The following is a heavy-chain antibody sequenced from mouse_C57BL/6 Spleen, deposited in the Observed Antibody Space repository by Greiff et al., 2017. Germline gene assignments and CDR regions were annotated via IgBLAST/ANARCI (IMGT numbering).Heavy chain of an antibody. J-gene: IGHJ2*01. Sequence: EVQRVESGGGLVKPGGSLKLSCAASGFTFSDYGMHWVRQAPEKGLEWVAYISSGSSTIYYADTVKGRFTISRDNAKNTLFLQMTSLRSEDTAMDYCARSNYYGRGDFDYWGQGTTLTVSS. D-gene: IGHD1-1*01. CDR1: GFTFSDYG. CDR3: ARSNYYGRGDFDY. CDR2: ISSGSSTI. V-gene: IGHV5-17*01.